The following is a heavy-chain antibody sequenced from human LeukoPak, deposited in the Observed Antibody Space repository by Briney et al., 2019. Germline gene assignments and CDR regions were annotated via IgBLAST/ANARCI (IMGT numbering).Heavy chain of an antibody. CDR3: AIGPRIQLWYNYFDY. CDR1: GFTFSSYG. CDR2: IRYDGSNK. V-gene: IGHV3-30*02. Sequence: GGSLRLSCAASGFTFSSYGMHWVRQAPGKGLEWVAFIRYDGSNKYYADSVKGRFTISRDNSKNTLYLQMNSLRAEDTAVYYCAIGPRIQLWYNYFDYWGQGTLVTVSS. D-gene: IGHD5-18*01. J-gene: IGHJ4*02.